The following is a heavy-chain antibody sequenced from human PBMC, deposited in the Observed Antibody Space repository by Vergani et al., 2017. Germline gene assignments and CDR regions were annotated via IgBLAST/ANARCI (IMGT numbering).Heavy chain of an antibody. CDR2: ISYDGSNK. V-gene: IGHV3-30-3*01. D-gene: IGHD5-12*01. CDR1: GFTFSSYA. CDR3: ARGGHGSGYGDIYYYYYMDV. Sequence: QVQLVESGGGVVQPGRSLRLSCAASGFTFSSYAMHWVRQAPGKGLEWVAVISYDGSNKYYADSVKGRFTISRDNSKNTLYLQMNSLRAEDTAVYYWARGGHGSGYGDIYYYYYMDVWGKGTTVTVSS. J-gene: IGHJ6*03.